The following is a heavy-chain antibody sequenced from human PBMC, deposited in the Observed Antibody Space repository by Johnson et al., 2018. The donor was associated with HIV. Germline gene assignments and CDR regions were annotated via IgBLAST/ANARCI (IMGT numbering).Heavy chain of an antibody. CDR2: LSYDGNNK. D-gene: IGHD3-3*01. CDR3: AKGYYDSSCGLDM. CDR1: GFTFSTYG. V-gene: IGHV3-30*18. Sequence: QMLLVESGGGVVQPGRSLRLSCIASGFTFSTYGMHWVRQAPGKGLQWVALLSYDGNNKYYSDPVQGRFTISRDNSKNTLYLHMNNLTAEDTAVYHCAKGYYDSSCGLDMWGQGTMVIVSS. J-gene: IGHJ3*02.